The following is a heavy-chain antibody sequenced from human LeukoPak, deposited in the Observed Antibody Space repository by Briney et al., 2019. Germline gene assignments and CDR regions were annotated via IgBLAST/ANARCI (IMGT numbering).Heavy chain of an antibody. CDR1: GFRFSTYW. V-gene: IGHV3-7*01. CDR3: ARGSGWTDY. D-gene: IGHD6-19*01. J-gene: IGHJ4*02. Sequence: GGSLRLSCEVSGFRFSTYWMTWVRQAPGKGLEWVANIKEDGSDKYYVDSVEGRFTISRDNAKNSVYLQMNSLRAEDTAVYYCARGSGWTDYWGQGTLVTVSS. CDR2: IKEDGSDK.